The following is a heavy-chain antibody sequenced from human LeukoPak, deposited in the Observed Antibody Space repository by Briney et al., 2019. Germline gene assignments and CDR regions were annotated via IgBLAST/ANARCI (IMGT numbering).Heavy chain of an antibody. D-gene: IGHD6-13*01. CDR3: AKPLYSSSRSNFDY. CDR2: ISGSGDST. J-gene: IGHJ4*02. V-gene: IGHV3-23*01. CDR1: GFTFSSYA. Sequence: GGSLRLSCAASGFTFSSYAMSWVRQAPGKGLEWVSAISGSGDSTYYGDSVKGRFTISRDNSKNTLYLQMNSLRAEDTAVYYCAKPLYSSSRSNFDYWGQGTLVTVSS.